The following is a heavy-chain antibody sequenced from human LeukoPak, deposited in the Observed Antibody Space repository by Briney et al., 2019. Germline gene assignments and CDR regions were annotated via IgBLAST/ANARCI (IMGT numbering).Heavy chain of an antibody. Sequence: SQTLSLTCNVSGDSLTSHFWSWIRQTPGKGLEWIGYVFHSGTTNYSPSLKSRVTISLDTSKKQFYLRLASVTAADTAVYYCARRMATVTDAFDIWGRGTMVSVSS. CDR2: VFHSGTT. J-gene: IGHJ3*02. CDR3: ARRMATVTDAFDI. CDR1: GDSLTSHF. V-gene: IGHV4-59*08. D-gene: IGHD5-24*01.